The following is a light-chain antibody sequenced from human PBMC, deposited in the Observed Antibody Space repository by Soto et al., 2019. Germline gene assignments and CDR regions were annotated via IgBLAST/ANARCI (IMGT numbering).Light chain of an antibody. CDR2: KAS. V-gene: IGKV1-5*03. CDR1: QSISPY. CDR3: QKRNIWPPVT. J-gene: IGKJ5*01. Sequence: IQMTPSPATRSASVGDSVTITCRASQSISPYLAWYQQKAGKAPKLLIYKASTLESGVPSRFSGSGSGTEFTLTISSLQPHDFAVYYGQKRNIWPPVTVGQGTRLEIK.